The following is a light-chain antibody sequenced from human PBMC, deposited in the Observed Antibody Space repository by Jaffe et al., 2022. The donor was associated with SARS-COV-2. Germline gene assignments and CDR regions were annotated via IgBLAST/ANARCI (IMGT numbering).Light chain of an antibody. V-gene: IGLV3-1*01. J-gene: IGLJ2*01. CDR3: QTWDSSVV. Sequence: SYDLTQPPSVSVSPGQTAVITCSGHKLGEKYTCWYQQRPGQSPVLLIYQDSKRPSGIPERISGSNSGNTATLTISGTQTMDEADYYCQTWDSSVVFGGGTKLTVL. CDR1: KLGEKY. CDR2: QDS.